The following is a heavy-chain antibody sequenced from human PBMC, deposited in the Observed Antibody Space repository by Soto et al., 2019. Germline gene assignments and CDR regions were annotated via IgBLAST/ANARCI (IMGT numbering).Heavy chain of an antibody. J-gene: IGHJ4*02. V-gene: IGHV3-7*01. Sequence: EVQLVESGGGLVQPGGSLRLSCAASGFIFRSYWMSWVRQAPGKGLEWVANINQDGSEKYYVGAVRGRIIISRDNAENSLYLQMNRLRAEDTAVYYCAREWVEGGLYLDNWGQGTLVIVST. CDR1: GFIFRSYW. CDR2: INQDGSEK. CDR3: AREWVEGGLYLDN. D-gene: IGHD5-12*01.